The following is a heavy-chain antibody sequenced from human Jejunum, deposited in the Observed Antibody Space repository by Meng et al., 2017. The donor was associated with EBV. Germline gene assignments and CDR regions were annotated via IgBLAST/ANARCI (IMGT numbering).Heavy chain of an antibody. V-gene: IGHV4-28*01. J-gene: IGHJ4*02. Sequence: QVQLQGSGPGLVKPSDTLSLTWPVSGYSMSNSNWWGWIRQPPGKGLEWIGYIYYTGTTYYNPSLKSRVTMSIDTSKNHFSLKLTSVTTMDTAVYYCAKRMPGTGFDYWGQGTLVTVSS. CDR2: IYYTGTT. CDR1: GYSMSNSNW. CDR3: AKRMPGTGFDY. D-gene: IGHD1-1*01.